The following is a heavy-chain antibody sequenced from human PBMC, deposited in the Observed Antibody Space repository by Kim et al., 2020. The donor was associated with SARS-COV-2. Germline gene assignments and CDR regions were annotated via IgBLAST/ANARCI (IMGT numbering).Heavy chain of an antibody. D-gene: IGHD6-19*01. CDR3: AKGFIVDEIRSSHQH. Sequence: GGSLRLSCAASGFNFGDYPMHWVRQAPGKGLEWVAGITWNSGSIGYADSVRGRFTISRDNAKNSLLLQMTSLRPEDTAQYYCAKGFIVDEIRSSHQHWGRGTLVTVSS. CDR2: ITWNSGSI. CDR1: GFNFGDYP. J-gene: IGHJ1*01. V-gene: IGHV3-9*01.